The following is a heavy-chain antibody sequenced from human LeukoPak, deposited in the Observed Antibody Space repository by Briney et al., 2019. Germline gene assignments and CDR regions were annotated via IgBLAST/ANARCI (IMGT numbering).Heavy chain of an antibody. D-gene: IGHD2-15*01. CDR1: GYTFTHSV. Sequence: SVKVSCKASGYTFTHSVIKWVRQATGQGLEWMGWMNPNSGNTGYAQKFQGRITITKNNSISTAYMELSSLRSEDTAMYYCARGRGLVVVAATLDYWGQGTLVTVSS. CDR3: ARGRGLVVVAATLDY. V-gene: IGHV1-8*01. CDR2: MNPNSGNT. J-gene: IGHJ4*02.